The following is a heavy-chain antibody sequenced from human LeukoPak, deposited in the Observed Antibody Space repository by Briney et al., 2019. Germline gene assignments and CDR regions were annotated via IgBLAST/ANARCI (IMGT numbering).Heavy chain of an antibody. CDR2: ISSNGGST. CDR3: VKEGDYGYYFDY. V-gene: IGHV3-64D*06. CDR1: GFTFSSYA. D-gene: IGHD3-16*01. Sequence: GGSLRLSCAPSGFTFSSYAMDWVRQAPGKGLEYVSTISSNGGSTYYADSVKGRFTISRDDSKNTLYLRMSSLRAEDTAVYYCVKEGDYGYYFDYWGQGTLVTVSS. J-gene: IGHJ4*02.